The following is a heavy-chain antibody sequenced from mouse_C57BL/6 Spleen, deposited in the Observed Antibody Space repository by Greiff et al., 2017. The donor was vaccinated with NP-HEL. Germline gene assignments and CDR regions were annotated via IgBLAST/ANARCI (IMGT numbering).Heavy chain of an antibody. J-gene: IGHJ3*01. CDR3: ARRFFFAY. CDR2: ISSGSSTI. CDR1: GFTFSDYG. Sequence: EVKVVESGGGLVKPGGSLKLSCAASGFTFSDYGMHWVRQAPEKGLEWVAYISSGSSTIYYADTVKGRFTISRDNAKNTLFLQMTSLRSEDTAMYYCARRFFFAYWGQGTLVTVSA. V-gene: IGHV5-17*01.